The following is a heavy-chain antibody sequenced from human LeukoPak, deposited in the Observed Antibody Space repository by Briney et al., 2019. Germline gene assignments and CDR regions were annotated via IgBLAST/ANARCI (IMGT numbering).Heavy chain of an antibody. J-gene: IGHJ4*02. CDR3: ARDTNEYYYESSGYYFYY. V-gene: IGHV4-4*07. CDR2: IYTSGST. CDR1: GGSISSYY. D-gene: IGHD3-22*01. Sequence: SETLSLTCTVSGGSISSYYWSWIRQPAGKGLEWIGRIYTSGSTNYNPSLKSRVTISVDTSKNQFSLKLSSVTAADTAVYYCARDTNEYYYESSGYYFYYWGQGTLVTVSS.